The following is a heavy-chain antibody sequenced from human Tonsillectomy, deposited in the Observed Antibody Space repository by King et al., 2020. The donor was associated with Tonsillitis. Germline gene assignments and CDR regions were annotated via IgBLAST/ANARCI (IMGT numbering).Heavy chain of an antibody. CDR3: ARHMVASYYYYYGMDV. Sequence: QLQESGPGLVKPSETLSLTCTVSGGSISSSSYYWGWIRQPPGKGLEWIGSIYYSGGTYYNPSLKSRVTISVDTSKNQFSLKLSSVTAADTAVYYCARHMVASYYYYYGMDVWGQGTTVTVSS. CDR2: IYYSGGT. V-gene: IGHV4-39*01. J-gene: IGHJ6*02. CDR1: GGSISSSSYY. D-gene: IGHD5-12*01.